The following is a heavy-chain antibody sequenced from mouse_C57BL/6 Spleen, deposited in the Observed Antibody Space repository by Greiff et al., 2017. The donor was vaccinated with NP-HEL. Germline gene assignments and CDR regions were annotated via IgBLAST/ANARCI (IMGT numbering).Heavy chain of an antibody. CDR2: ISSGSSTI. CDR1: GFTFSDYG. J-gene: IGHJ2*01. Sequence: EVKLVESGGGLVKPGGSLKLSCAASGFTFSDYGMHWVRQALEKGLEWVAYISSGSSTIYYADTVKGRFTISRDNAKNTLFLQMTSLRSEDTAMYYCARSWAPYFDYWGQGTTLTVSS. V-gene: IGHV5-17*01. CDR3: ARSWAPYFDY. D-gene: IGHD4-1*01.